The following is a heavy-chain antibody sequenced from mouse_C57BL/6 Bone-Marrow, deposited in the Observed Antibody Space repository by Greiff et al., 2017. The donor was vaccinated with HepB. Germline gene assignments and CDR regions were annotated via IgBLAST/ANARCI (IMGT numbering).Heavy chain of an antibody. CDR1: GFNIKDYY. CDR3: APMMYFDY. D-gene: IGHD2-3*01. Sequence: EVKLQQSGAELVKPGASVKLSCTASGFNIKDYYMHWVKQRTEQGLEWIGRIDPEDGETKYAPKFQGKATITADTSSNTAHLQLSSVTSEDTAVYYCAPMMYFDYWGQGTTLTVSS. V-gene: IGHV14-2*01. J-gene: IGHJ2*01. CDR2: IDPEDGET.